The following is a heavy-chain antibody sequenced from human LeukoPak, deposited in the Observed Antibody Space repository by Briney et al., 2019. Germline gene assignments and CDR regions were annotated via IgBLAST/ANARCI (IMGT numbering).Heavy chain of an antibody. CDR3: ARAVGYDSSGYDYYYYMDV. CDR2: ISSSGSTI. Sequence: GGSLRLSCAASGFTFSDYYMSWIRQAPGKGLEWVSYISSSGSTIYYADSVKGRFTISRDNAKNSLYLQMNSLRAEDTAVYYCARAVGYDSSGYDYYYYMDVWGKGTTVTVSS. J-gene: IGHJ6*03. D-gene: IGHD3-22*01. V-gene: IGHV3-11*04. CDR1: GFTFSDYY.